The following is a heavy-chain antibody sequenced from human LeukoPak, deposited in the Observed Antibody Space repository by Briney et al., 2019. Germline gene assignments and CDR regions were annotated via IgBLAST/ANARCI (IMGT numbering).Heavy chain of an antibody. CDR3: AKGVRENDAFDI. D-gene: IGHD3-10*01. CDR1: GFTLSDYY. CDR2: ISSSGSTI. V-gene: IGHV3-11*04. Sequence: GGSLRLSCAAYGFTLSDYYASWIRQAPGKGLEWVSYISSSGSTIYYADSVKGRFTISRDNAKNSLYLQMNSLRAEDTAVYYCAKGVRENDAFDIWGQGTMVTVSS. J-gene: IGHJ3*02.